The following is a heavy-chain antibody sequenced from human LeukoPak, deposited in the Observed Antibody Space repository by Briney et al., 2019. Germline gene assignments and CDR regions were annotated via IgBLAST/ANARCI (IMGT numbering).Heavy chain of an antibody. CDR3: ARVARGDYYYYYMDV. CDR1: GFTFSSYG. CDR2: ISYDGSNK. V-gene: IGHV3-30*03. J-gene: IGHJ6*03. D-gene: IGHD3-10*01. Sequence: GGSLRLSCAASGFTFSSYGMHWVRQAPGKGLEWVAVISYDGSNKYYADSVKGRFTISRDNAKNTLYLQMNSLRAEDTALYYCARVARGDYYYYYMDVWGKGTTVTVSS.